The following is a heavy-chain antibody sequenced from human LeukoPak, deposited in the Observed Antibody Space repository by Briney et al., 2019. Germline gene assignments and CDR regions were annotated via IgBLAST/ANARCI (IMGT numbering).Heavy chain of an antibody. CDR3: ARVPGT. J-gene: IGHJ4*02. V-gene: IGHV3-53*01. Sequence: GGSLRLSCAASGFTVSFNYMTWVRQAPGKGLEWVSLIYSGGNTYYADSVKGRFTISRDNAKNSLYLQMNSLRAEDTAVYYCARVPGTWGQGTLVTVSS. D-gene: IGHD3-10*01. CDR2: IYSGGNT. CDR1: GFTVSFNY.